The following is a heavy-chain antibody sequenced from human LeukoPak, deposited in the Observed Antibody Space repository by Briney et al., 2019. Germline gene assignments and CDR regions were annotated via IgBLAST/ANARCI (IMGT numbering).Heavy chain of an antibody. D-gene: IGHD6-6*01. Sequence: PSETLSLTCTVSGYSISSPYYWGWIRQPPGKGLEWIGSIFHSGSTYYNPSLKSRVTISVDTSKSQFSLKLSSVTAADTAVYYCARDAEYGSDYWGQGTLVTVSS. V-gene: IGHV4-38-2*02. CDR1: GYSISSPYY. CDR2: IFHSGST. J-gene: IGHJ4*02. CDR3: ARDAEYGSDY.